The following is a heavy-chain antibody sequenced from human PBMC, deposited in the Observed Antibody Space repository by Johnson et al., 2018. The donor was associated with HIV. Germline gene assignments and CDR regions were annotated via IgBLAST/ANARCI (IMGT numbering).Heavy chain of an antibody. Sequence: EMQLVESGGDLVKPGGSLRLSCAASGFSYAMSWVRQAPGKGLEWVSAISGSGGSTYYADSVKGRFTISRDNSKNTLYLQMNSLRAEDSAVYYCAASWYGVSRPNAFDIWGQGTMVTVSS. CDR1: GFSYA. CDR2: ISGSGGST. V-gene: IGHV3-23*04. J-gene: IGHJ3*02. D-gene: IGHD2-2*01. CDR3: AASWYGVSRPNAFDI.